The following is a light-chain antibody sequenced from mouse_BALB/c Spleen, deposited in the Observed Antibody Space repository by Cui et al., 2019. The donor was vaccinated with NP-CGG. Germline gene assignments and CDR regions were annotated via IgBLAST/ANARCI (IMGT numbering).Light chain of an antibody. V-gene: IGLV1*01. Sequence: FVTHESALTTSPGETVTLTCRSSTGAVTTSNYANWVQEKPDHLFTGLIGGTNNRAPGVPARFSGSLIGDKAALTITGAQTEDEAIYFCALWYSNHWVFGGGTKLTVL. CDR1: TGAVTTSNY. CDR3: ALWYSNHWV. J-gene: IGLJ1*01. CDR2: GTN.